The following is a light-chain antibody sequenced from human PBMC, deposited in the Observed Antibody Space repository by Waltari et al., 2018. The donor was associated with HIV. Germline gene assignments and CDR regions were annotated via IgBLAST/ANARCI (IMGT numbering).Light chain of an antibody. CDR2: AAS. CDR1: QDISSY. Sequence: IRMTQSPSSFSASTGDRVTITCRASQDISSYLAWYQLKPGKAPNLLIYAASTLQSGVPSRFSGSGSGTDFTLTISCLQSEDFATYYCQQYYIYPRTFGQGTKLEIK. V-gene: IGKV1-8*01. J-gene: IGKJ2*01. CDR3: QQYYIYPRT.